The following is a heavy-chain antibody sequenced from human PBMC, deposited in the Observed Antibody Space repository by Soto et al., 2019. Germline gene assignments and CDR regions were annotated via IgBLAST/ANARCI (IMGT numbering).Heavy chain of an antibody. CDR2: ISYDGSNK. J-gene: IGHJ4*02. V-gene: IGHV3-30-3*01. CDR1: GFTFSSYA. Sequence: QVQLLESGGGVVQPGRSLRLSCAASGFTFSSYAMHWVRQAPGKGLEWVAVISYDGSNKYYPDSVKGRFTISRDNSKNTLYLHMNSLRAEDTAVYYCARDRHMFRGVVGYWGQGTLVTVSS. D-gene: IGHD3-10*01. CDR3: ARDRHMFRGVVGY.